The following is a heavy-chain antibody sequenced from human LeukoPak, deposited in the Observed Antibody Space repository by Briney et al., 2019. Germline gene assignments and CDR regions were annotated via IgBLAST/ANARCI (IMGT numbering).Heavy chain of an antibody. D-gene: IGHD5-18*01. CDR3: AKDIVYSCAL. J-gene: IGHJ4*02. CDR1: GFTFSSYA. Sequence: GGSLRLSCEASGFTFSSYAMHWVRQAPGKGLEWVAVISYDGSNKYYADSVKGRFTISRDNSKNTLYLQMNSLRAEDTAVYYCAKDIVYSCALWGQGTLVTVSS. V-gene: IGHV3-30*04. CDR2: ISYDGSNK.